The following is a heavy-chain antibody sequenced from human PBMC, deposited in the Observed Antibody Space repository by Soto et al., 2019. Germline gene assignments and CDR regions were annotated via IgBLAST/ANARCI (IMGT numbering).Heavy chain of an antibody. V-gene: IGHV4-59*01. CDR1: GASITSSY. CDR2: SYYTGDT. D-gene: IGHD1-1*01. J-gene: IGHJ4*02. Sequence: QVQLQESGPGLVKPSETLPLTCTVSGASITSSYWSWIRQPPGQGLESIGYSYYTGDTNSNPSLKSRVTISIDTSKNQFSLKLSSVTAADTAVYYCARYARTPGSWGQGTLVTVSS. CDR3: ARYARTPGS.